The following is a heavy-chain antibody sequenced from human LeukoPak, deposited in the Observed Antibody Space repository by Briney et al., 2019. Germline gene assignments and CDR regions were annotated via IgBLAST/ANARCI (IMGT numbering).Heavy chain of an antibody. D-gene: IGHD6-6*01. Sequence: GGSLRLSCAASGFTFSSYWMSWVRQAPGEGLEWVANIKQDGSEKYYVDSVKGRFTISRDNAKNSLYLQMNSLRAEDTAVYYCARDLRARPWPDWGQGTLVTVSS. J-gene: IGHJ1*01. CDR2: IKQDGSEK. CDR3: ARDLRARPWPD. CDR1: GFTFSSYW. V-gene: IGHV3-7*01.